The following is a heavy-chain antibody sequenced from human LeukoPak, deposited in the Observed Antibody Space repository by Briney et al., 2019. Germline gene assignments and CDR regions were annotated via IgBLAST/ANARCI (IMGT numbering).Heavy chain of an antibody. V-gene: IGHV1-18*01. CDR1: GYTFTSYG. Sequence: ASVKVSCKASGYTFTSYGISWVRQAPGQGLEWMGWISAYNGNTNYAQKLQGRVTMTTDTSTSTAYMELRSLRSDDTAVYYCARAPLYYDSSGPDGYWGQGTLVTVSS. J-gene: IGHJ4*02. CDR2: ISAYNGNT. D-gene: IGHD3-22*01. CDR3: ARAPLYYDSSGPDGY.